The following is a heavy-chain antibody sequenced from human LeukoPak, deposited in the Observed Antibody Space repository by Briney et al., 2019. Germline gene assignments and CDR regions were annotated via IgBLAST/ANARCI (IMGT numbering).Heavy chain of an antibody. CDR1: GLTVSSSY. CDR3: ARNILFAFDI. Sequence: GESLRLSCAASGLTVSSSYMSWVRQAPGKGLEWVSIIYNDGSTYYANSMKGRFTISRDNSKNTLYLQVNSLGAEDTAMYYCARNILFAFDIWGQGTMVTVSS. D-gene: IGHD2/OR15-2a*01. J-gene: IGHJ3*02. CDR2: IYNDGST. V-gene: IGHV3-53*01.